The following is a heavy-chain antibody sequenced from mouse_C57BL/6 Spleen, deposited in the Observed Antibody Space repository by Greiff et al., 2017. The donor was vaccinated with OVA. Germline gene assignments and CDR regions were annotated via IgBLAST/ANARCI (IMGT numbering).Heavy chain of an antibody. CDR2: INYDGSST. CDR3: ARVATTVAHDD. J-gene: IGHJ2*01. D-gene: IGHD1-1*01. Sequence: EVHLVESEGGLVQPGSSMKLSCTASGFTFSDYYMAWVRQVPEKGLEWVANINYDGSSTYYLDSLKSRFIISRDNAKNILYLQMSSLKSEDTATYYCARVATTVAHDDWGQGTTLTVSS. CDR1: GFTFSDYY. V-gene: IGHV5-16*01.